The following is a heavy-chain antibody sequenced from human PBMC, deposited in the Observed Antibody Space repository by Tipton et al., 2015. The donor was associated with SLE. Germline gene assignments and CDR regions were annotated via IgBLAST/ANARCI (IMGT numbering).Heavy chain of an antibody. Sequence: SLRLSCAASGFTFSTSAMHWVRQAPGKGLEWVAVIWYDGSNKFYADSVKGRFTISRDNSKNTVSLQMNSLRVEDTAGYYCAGGTGAYFDHWGQGTLVTVSS. V-gene: IGHV3-33*03. J-gene: IGHJ4*02. D-gene: IGHD3-16*01. CDR3: AGGTGAYFDH. CDR1: GFTFSTSA. CDR2: IWYDGSNK.